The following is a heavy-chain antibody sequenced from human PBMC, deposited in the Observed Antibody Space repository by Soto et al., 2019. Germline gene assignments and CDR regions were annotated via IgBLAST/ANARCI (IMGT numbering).Heavy chain of an antibody. CDR2: IYYSGST. Sequence: SETLSLTCTVSGGSISSYYWSWIRQPPGKGLEWIGYIYYSGSTNYNPSLKSRVTISVDTSKNQFSLKLSSVTAADTAVYYCAGNYDFWSGYSFIASPGMDVWGQGTTVTVS. CDR1: GGSISSYY. J-gene: IGHJ6*02. CDR3: AGNYDFWSGYSFIASPGMDV. D-gene: IGHD3-3*01. V-gene: IGHV4-59*01.